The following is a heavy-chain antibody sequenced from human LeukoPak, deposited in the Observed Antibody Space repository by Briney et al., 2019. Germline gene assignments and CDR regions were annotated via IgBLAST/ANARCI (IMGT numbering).Heavy chain of an antibody. CDR3: AKVTAIPPYYYYGMDV. Sequence: PGGSLRLSCAASGCTFSSYAMSWVRQAPGKGLEWVAAIIGSGGSTYYADAVKGRFTISRDNSKNTLYLQMNSLRAEDTAVYYCAKVTAIPPYYYYGMDVWGQGTTVTVSS. D-gene: IGHD2-21*02. J-gene: IGHJ6*02. V-gene: IGHV3-23*01. CDR2: IIGSGGST. CDR1: GCTFSSYA.